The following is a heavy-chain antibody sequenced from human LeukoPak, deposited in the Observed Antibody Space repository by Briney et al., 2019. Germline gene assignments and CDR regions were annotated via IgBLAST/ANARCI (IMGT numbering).Heavy chain of an antibody. CDR1: GYTFTIYE. Sequence: ASVKVSFTASGYTFTIYEINWVRQAPGQGLEWMGWMNPKSGNTAYAQKFQGRVTMTRDTSISTAYMELSSLRSEDTAVYYCAKAGIVATMNADWFDPWGQGTLVIVSS. V-gene: IGHV1-8*01. D-gene: IGHD5-12*01. CDR3: AKAGIVATMNADWFDP. CDR2: MNPKSGNT. J-gene: IGHJ5*02.